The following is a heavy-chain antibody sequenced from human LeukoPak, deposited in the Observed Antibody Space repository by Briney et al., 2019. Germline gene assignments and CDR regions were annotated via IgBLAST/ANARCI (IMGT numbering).Heavy chain of an antibody. CDR1: GYTFTGYY. V-gene: IGHV1-2*02. J-gene: IGHJ4*02. CDR2: INPNSGGT. D-gene: IGHD6-6*01. Sequence: ASVKVSCKASGYTFTGYYMHWVRQAPGQGLEWMGWINPNSGGTNYAQKFQGRVTMTRDTSISTAYMELRSLRSDDTAVYYCARDPYSGSTFGNYWGQGTLVTVSS. CDR3: ARDPYSGSTFGNY.